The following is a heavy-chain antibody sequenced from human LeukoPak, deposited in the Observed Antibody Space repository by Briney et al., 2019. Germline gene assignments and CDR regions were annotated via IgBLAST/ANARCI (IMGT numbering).Heavy chain of an antibody. Sequence: SETLSLTCTVSGGSISSGHYYWSWIRQPAGKGLEWIGRIYTSGSTNYNPSLKSRVTISVDTSKNQFSLKLSSVTAADTAVYYCAREEYPRTFDYWGQGTLVTVSS. D-gene: IGHD6-6*01. CDR2: IYTSGST. J-gene: IGHJ4*02. CDR3: AREEYPRTFDY. V-gene: IGHV4-61*02. CDR1: GGSISSGHYY.